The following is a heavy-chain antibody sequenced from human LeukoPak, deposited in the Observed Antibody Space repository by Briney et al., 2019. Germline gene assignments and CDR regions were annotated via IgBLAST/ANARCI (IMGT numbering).Heavy chain of an antibody. CDR2: INPSGGST. V-gene: IGHV1-46*01. CDR1: GYTFTSYY. CDR3: ARARATHDYVWGTSYDYYMDV. J-gene: IGHJ6*03. Sequence: ASVKVSCKASGYTFTSYYMHWVRQAPGQGLEWMGIINPSGGSTSYAQKFQGRVTMTRDMSTSTVYMELSSLRSEDTAVYYCARARATHDYVWGTSYDYYMDVWGKGTTVTVSS. D-gene: IGHD3-16*01.